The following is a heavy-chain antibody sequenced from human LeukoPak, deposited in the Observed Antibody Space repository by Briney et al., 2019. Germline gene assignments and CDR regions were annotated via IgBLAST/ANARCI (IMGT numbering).Heavy chain of an antibody. Sequence: ASVKVSCKSSGYTFTSYYMYWVRQAPGQGLEWMGIINPSGGSTSYAQKFQGRVTMTRDTSTSTVYMELSSLRSEDTAVYYCERDSGMVRGTVDYWGQGTLVTVSS. V-gene: IGHV1-46*01. D-gene: IGHD3-10*01. CDR1: GYTFTSYY. CDR2: INPSGGST. CDR3: ERDSGMVRGTVDY. J-gene: IGHJ4*02.